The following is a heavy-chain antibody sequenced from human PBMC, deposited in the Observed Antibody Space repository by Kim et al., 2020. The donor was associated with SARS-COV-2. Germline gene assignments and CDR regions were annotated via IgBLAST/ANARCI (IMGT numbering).Heavy chain of an antibody. CDR3: AKDDSSGWISGGMDV. D-gene: IGHD6-19*01. Sequence: ADPVKGRFTNSRDNSQNSLYLQMNSLRTEDTALYYCAKDDSSGWISGGMDVWGQGTTVTVSS. V-gene: IGHV3-43*01. J-gene: IGHJ6*02.